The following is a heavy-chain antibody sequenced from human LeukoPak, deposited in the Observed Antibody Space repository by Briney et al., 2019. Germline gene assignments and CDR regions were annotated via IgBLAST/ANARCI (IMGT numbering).Heavy chain of an antibody. J-gene: IGHJ4*02. Sequence: GGSLRLSCAASGFTFSMYTMSWVRQAPGKGLEWISTINSHADSTYYADSVKGRFTISRDNSKNTLFLQMNSLRAEDTAVYYCAKGFVHPTYYFDYWGQGTLVTVSS. CDR2: INSHADST. D-gene: IGHD3-10*01. CDR3: AKGFVHPTYYFDY. V-gene: IGHV3-23*01. CDR1: GFTFSMYT.